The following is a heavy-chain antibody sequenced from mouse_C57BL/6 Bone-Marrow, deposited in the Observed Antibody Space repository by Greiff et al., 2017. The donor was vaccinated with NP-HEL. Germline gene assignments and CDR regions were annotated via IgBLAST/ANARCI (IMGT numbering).Heavy chain of an antibody. CDR1: GYTFTDYN. CDR3: AKGALPPWFAY. D-gene: IGHD2-1*01. V-gene: IGHV1-22*01. CDR2: INPNNGGT. J-gene: IGHJ3*01. Sequence: VQLQQSGPELVKPGASVKMSCKASGYTFTDYNMHWVKQSHGKSLEWIGYINPNNGGTSYNQKFKGKATLTVNKSSSTAYMELRSLTSEDSAVYYCAKGALPPWFAYWGQGTLVTVSA.